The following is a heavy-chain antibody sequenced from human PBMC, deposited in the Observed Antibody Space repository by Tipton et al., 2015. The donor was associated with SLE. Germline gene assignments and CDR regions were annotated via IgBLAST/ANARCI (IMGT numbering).Heavy chain of an antibody. V-gene: IGHV4-34*01. D-gene: IGHD3-22*01. CDR2: IYHSGDT. Sequence: TLSLTCAVFGGSFSGYYWSWVRQPPGKGLEWIGEIYHSGDTNYNPSLKSRVTISVDTSKNQFSLKLSSVTAADTALYYCARESPDSSGYYKWFDPWGQGTLVTVSS. CDR3: ARESPDSSGYYKWFDP. CDR1: GGSFSGYY. J-gene: IGHJ5*02.